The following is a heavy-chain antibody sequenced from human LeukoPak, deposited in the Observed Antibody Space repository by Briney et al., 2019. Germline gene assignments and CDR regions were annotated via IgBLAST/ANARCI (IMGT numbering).Heavy chain of an antibody. Sequence: GGSLRLSCAASRFRFDDHGMSWVRQAPGKGLEWVSGINWNGGSTGYADSVKGRFTTSRDNAKNSLYLQMNSLRAEDTALYYCVRFSGGAAMGDVDYWGQGTLVTVSS. CDR3: VRFSGGAAMGDVDY. V-gene: IGHV3-20*04. J-gene: IGHJ4*02. CDR1: RFRFDDHG. CDR2: INWNGGST. D-gene: IGHD5-18*01.